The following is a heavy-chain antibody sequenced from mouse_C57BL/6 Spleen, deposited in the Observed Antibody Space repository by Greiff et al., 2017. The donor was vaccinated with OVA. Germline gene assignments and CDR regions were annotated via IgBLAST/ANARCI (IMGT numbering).Heavy chain of an antibody. D-gene: IGHD3-2*02. CDR1: GYTFTSYW. CDR2: IDPSDSYT. Sequence: VQLQQPGAELVMPGASVKLSCKASGYTFTSYWMHWVKQRPGQGLEWIGAIDPSDSYTNYKQKLKGQSTLTVDKSTSTAYMQLSSLTSEDSAVYYCARRSSGYVRFDDWGQGTTLTVSS. V-gene: IGHV1-69*01. J-gene: IGHJ2*01. CDR3: ARRSSGYVRFDD.